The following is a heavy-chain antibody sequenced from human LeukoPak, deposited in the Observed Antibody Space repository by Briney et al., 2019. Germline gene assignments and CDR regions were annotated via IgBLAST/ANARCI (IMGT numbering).Heavy chain of an antibody. J-gene: IGHJ3*02. CDR1: GGSISSYY. Sequence: PSETLSLTCTVSGGSISSYYWSWIRQPPGEGLEWIGYIYYSGSTNYNPSLKSRVTISVDTYKNQFSLKLSSVTAADTAVYYCASFNYDILTGYYSRAFDIWGQGTMVTVSS. CDR2: IYYSGST. V-gene: IGHV4-59*01. D-gene: IGHD3-9*01. CDR3: ASFNYDILTGYYSRAFDI.